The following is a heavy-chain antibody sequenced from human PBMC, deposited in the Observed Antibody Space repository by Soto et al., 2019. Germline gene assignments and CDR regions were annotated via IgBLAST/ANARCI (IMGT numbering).Heavy chain of an antibody. CDR3: ARAPGP. CDR2: IYHSGST. CDR1: GGSISSGGYS. J-gene: IGHJ5*02. V-gene: IGHV4-30-2*01. Sequence: QLQLQESGSGLVKPSQTLSLTCAVSGGSISSGGYSWSWIRQPPGKGLEWIGYIYHSGSTYYTPSITRRVTTPVDRSNTQFSLQLRSVTAADTAVYYCARAPGPWGQGTLVTAS.